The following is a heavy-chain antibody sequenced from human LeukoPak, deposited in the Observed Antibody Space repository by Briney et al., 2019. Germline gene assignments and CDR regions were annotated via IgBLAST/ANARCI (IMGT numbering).Heavy chain of an antibody. V-gene: IGHV3-7*03. D-gene: IGHD3-22*01. J-gene: IGHJ4*02. Sequence: PGGSLRLSSAASGFIFSSYGMPWVRQAPGKGLEWVANIKQDGSEKYYVDSVKGRFTISRDNAKNSLYLQMNSLRAEDTAVYFCARDLNLKVATHTSGDYWGQGTLVTVSS. CDR2: IKQDGSEK. CDR3: ARDLNLKVATHTSGDY. CDR1: GFIFSSYG.